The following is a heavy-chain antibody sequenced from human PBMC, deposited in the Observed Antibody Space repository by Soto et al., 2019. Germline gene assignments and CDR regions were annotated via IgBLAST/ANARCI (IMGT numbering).Heavy chain of an antibody. CDR1: GFTFSDSA. CDR2: IRSKVNTYAT. Sequence: EVQLVESGGGLVQPGGSLKLSCAASGFTFSDSAMHWVRQASGKGLEWVGRIRSKVNTYATAYAASVKGRFTISRADSMTTAYLQMNSLKTEDTAVYYCTRRRDWTAMDPLDYWGQGTLVTVSS. J-gene: IGHJ4*02. D-gene: IGHD5-18*01. CDR3: TRRRDWTAMDPLDY. V-gene: IGHV3-73*02.